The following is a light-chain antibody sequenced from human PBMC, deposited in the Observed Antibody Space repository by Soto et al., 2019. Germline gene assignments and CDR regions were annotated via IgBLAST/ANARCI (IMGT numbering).Light chain of an antibody. CDR3: GTWDSSLSAGRV. CDR2: DNN. V-gene: IGLV1-51*01. J-gene: IGLJ3*02. Sequence: QSVLTQPPSVSAAPGQKVTISCSGSSSNIGNNYVSWYQQLPGTAPKLLIYDNNKRPSGIPDRFSGSKSGTSATLGITGLQTGDEADYYCGTWDSSLSAGRVFGGGTKFTVL. CDR1: SSNIGNNY.